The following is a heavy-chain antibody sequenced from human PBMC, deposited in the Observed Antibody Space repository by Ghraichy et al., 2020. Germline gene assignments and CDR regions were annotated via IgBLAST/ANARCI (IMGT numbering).Heavy chain of an antibody. D-gene: IGHD6-13*01. V-gene: IGHV3-21*01. CDR3: SRGGGAGTPVLYHMDV. CDR1: GLMFSPNT. Sequence: GGSLRLSCVASGLMFSPNTMNWVRQAPGKGLEWVSSISSSTRYIYYADSVKGRFTISRDNSQNSLYLQMTSLRAEDTAVYYCSRGGGAGTPVLYHMDVWGLGTTVTVS. CDR2: ISSSTRYI. J-gene: IGHJ6*02.